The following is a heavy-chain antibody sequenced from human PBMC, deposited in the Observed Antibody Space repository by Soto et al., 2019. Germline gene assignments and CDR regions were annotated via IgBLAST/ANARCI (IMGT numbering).Heavy chain of an antibody. CDR1: GITFNRYG. J-gene: IGHJ4*02. CDR2: IWSDGGKK. D-gene: IGHD5-12*01. CDR3: VRWGGYTVYEADLDY. V-gene: IGHV3-33*01. Sequence: SLRLSCAASGITFNRYGIHWVRQATGKGLEWVTVIWSDGGKKYYADSVEGRFTVSRDNSKNTLYLQMDSLRAEDTAVYYCVRWGGYTVYEADLDYWGQGTQVTVSS.